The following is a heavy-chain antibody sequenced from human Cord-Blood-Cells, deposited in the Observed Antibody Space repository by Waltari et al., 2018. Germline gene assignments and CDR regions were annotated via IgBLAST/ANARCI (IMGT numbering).Heavy chain of an antibody. CDR2: INPNSGGT. V-gene: IGHV1-2*06. CDR3: ARANWGSGHDY. CDR1: GYTFTGYY. Sequence: QVQLVQYGPEVKKPGASVKVSCKASGYTFTGYYKHQVRQAPGQGLEWMGRINPNSGGTNYAQKFQGRVTMTRETSISTAYMELSRLRSDDTAVYYCARANWGSGHDYWGQGTLVTVSS. J-gene: IGHJ4*02. D-gene: IGHD7-27*01.